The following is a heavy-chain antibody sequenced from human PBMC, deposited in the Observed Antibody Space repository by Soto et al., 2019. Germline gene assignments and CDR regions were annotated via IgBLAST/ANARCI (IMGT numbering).Heavy chain of an antibody. V-gene: IGHV3-53*01. J-gene: IGHJ4*02. D-gene: IGHD3-9*01. CDR3: ARMGTDYSYWFDY. Sequence: GGSLRLSCAASGFTVSSNYMSWVRQAPGKGLEWVSVLYSDGSTYYADSVKGRFTISRDNSKNALYFQMNSLRAEDTAVYYCARMGTDYSYWFDYWGQGTMVTVYS. CDR1: GFTVSSNY. CDR2: LYSDGST.